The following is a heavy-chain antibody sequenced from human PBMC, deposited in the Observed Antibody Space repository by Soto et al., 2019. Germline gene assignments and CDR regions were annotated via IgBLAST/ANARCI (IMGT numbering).Heavy chain of an antibody. J-gene: IGHJ4*02. CDR2: ISSSSSYI. V-gene: IGHV3-21*01. Sequence: GGSLRLSCAASGFTFSSCSMNWVRQAPGKGLEWVSSISSSSSYIYYADSVKGRFTISRDNAKNSLYLQMNSLRAEDTAVYYCARGGDYYGSGSSFDLEYWGQGTLVTVS. CDR1: GFTFSSCS. CDR3: ARGGDYYGSGSSFDLEY. D-gene: IGHD3-10*01.